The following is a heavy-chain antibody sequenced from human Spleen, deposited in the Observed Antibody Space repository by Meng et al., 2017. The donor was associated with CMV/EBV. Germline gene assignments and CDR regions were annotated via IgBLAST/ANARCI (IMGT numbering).Heavy chain of an antibody. V-gene: IGHV4-4*07. Sequence: QVQLQESGPGLVKPSETLSLTCTVSGGSISSYYWSWIRQPAGKGLEWIGRIYYSGSTYYNPSLKSRVTISVDTSKNQFSLKLSSVTAADTAVYYCARVSPRGIAAALSFDYWGQGTLVTVSS. CDR2: IYYSGST. CDR3: ARVSPRGIAAALSFDY. D-gene: IGHD6-13*01. J-gene: IGHJ4*02. CDR1: GGSISSYY.